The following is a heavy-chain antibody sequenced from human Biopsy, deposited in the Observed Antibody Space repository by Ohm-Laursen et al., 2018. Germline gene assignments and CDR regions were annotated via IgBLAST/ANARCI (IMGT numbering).Heavy chain of an antibody. CDR2: IIPMFGTA. CDR1: GGTFINYA. V-gene: IGHV1-69*13. CDR3: ARGPHSGSHSCFDY. Sequence: ASVKVSCKASGGTFINYAISWVRQAPGQGLEWMGGIIPMFGTANYAQMFQGRVTISADESTSTPYMELSSLTTEDTAIYCCARGPHSGSHSCFDYWGRGTLVTVSS. D-gene: IGHD1-26*01. J-gene: IGHJ4*02.